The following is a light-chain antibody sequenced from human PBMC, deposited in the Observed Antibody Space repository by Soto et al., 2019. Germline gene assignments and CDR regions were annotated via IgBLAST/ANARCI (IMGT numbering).Light chain of an antibody. CDR3: CSDAGSYTLVV. V-gene: IGLV2-11*01. Sequence: QSALTQPRSVSGSPGQSVTISCTGTSSDVGGYNYVSWYQQHPGKAPKLMIYDVSKRPSGVPDRFSGSKSGNTASLTISGLQAEDEADYYCCSDAGSYTLVVFGTGTKLTVL. CDR2: DVS. J-gene: IGLJ1*01. CDR1: SSDVGGYNY.